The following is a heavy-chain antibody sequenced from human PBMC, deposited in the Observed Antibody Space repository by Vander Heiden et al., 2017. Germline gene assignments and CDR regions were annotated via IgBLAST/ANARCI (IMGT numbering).Heavy chain of an antibody. V-gene: IGHV1-18*01. CDR2: INPYNGDT. CDR3: ARRSSSGVEFDY. Sequence: QVQLVQSGGEVKKPGASVKVSCKAAGYTFNNFGCGGVRQAPGQGLDWMGWINPYNGDTNYEQNLQGRVTMTTDTSTSTAYMELRSLRSDDTAVYYCARRSSSGVEFDYWGQGTLITVSS. CDR1: GYTFNNFG. J-gene: IGHJ4*02. D-gene: IGHD3-10*01.